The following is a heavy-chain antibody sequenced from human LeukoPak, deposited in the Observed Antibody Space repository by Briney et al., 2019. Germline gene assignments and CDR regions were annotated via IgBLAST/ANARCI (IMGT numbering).Heavy chain of an antibody. V-gene: IGHV3-21*01. CDR2: ISSSSSYI. D-gene: IGHD6-19*01. CDR1: GFTFSSYN. CDR3: ARDLAVAGFDY. Sequence: GGSLRLSCAASGFTFSSYNMNWARQAPGKGLEWVSSISSSSSYIYYADSVKGRFTISRDNAKNSLYLQMNSLRAEGTAVYYCARDLAVAGFDYWGQGTLVTVSS. J-gene: IGHJ4*02.